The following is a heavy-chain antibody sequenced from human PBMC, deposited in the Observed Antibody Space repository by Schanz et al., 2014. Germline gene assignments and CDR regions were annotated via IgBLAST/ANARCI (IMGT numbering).Heavy chain of an antibody. Sequence: QVQLQESGPGLVKPSETLSLTCTVSGGSIRGYYCSWIRQPPGKGLEWIGYVHSSGSTNYNSSLKGRVTISVDTPKTHFALKLSSVTAADTAVYYCARHLPGGYNNHGWFDPWGQGTLVTVSS. D-gene: IGHD4-4*01. CDR3: ARHLPGGYNNHGWFDP. CDR1: GGSIRGYY. CDR2: VHSSGST. V-gene: IGHV4-59*08. J-gene: IGHJ5*02.